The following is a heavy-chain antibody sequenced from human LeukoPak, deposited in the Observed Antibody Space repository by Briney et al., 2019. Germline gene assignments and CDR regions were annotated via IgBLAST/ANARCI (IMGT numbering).Heavy chain of an antibody. J-gene: IGHJ4*02. CDR2: ISGSGGST. V-gene: IGHV3-23*01. CDR3: AKGILRLGYSYGYFDY. Sequence: GGSLRLSCTASGFTFSSFAMHWVRQAPGKGLEWVSAISGSGGSTYYADSVKGRFTISRDNSKNTLYLQMNSLRAEDTAVYYCAKGILRLGYSYGYFDYWGQGTLVTVSS. D-gene: IGHD5-18*01. CDR1: GFTFSSFA.